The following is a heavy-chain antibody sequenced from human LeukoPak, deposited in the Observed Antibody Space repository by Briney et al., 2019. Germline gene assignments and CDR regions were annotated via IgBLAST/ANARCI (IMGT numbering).Heavy chain of an antibody. CDR1: GFTFSDYY. CDR2: ISSSGSNI. CDR3: ARVSVLWSAFDI. J-gene: IGHJ3*02. V-gene: IGHV3-11*01. D-gene: IGHD3-16*01. Sequence: GGSLRLSCAASGFTFSDYYMSWVRQAPGKGLEWVSYISSSGSNIYYADSVKGRFTISRDNAKNSLYLQMNSLRAEDTAVYYCARVSVLWSAFDIWGQGTMVTVSS.